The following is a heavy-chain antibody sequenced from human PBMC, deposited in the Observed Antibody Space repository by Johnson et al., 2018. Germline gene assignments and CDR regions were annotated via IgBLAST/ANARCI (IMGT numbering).Heavy chain of an antibody. J-gene: IGHJ1*01. CDR3: ARVAQEAEYFQH. V-gene: IGHV4-39*07. Sequence: VQLQESGPGLVKPSETLSLTCTVSGGSISSSSYYWGWIRQPPGKGLEWIGGIEYSGGTYYNPSLKSRVTISVDTSKNQFSLKLSSATAADTAVYYCARVAQEAEYFQHWGQGTLVTVSS. CDR2: IEYSGGT. CDR1: GGSISSSSYY.